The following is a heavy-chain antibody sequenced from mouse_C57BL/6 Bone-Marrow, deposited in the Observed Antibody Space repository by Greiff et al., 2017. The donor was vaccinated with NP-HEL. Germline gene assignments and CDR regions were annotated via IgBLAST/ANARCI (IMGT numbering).Heavy chain of an antibody. Sequence: VQLQQSGAELVRPGTSVKLSCKASGYTFTSYWMHWVKQRPGQGLEWIGVIDPSDSYTNYNQKFKGKATLTVDTSSSTAYMPLSSLPSDDSAVYYCARWGSIHGYYAMDYWGRGTAVTVSS. V-gene: IGHV1-59*01. J-gene: IGHJ4*01. CDR2: IDPSDSYT. D-gene: IGHD2-10*02. CDR1: GYTFTSYW. CDR3: ARWGSIHGYYAMDY.